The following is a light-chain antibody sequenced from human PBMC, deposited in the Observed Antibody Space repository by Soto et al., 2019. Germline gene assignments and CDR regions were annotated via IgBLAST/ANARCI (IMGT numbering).Light chain of an antibody. CDR1: QGISSA. V-gene: IGKV1-13*02. CDR3: QQFNSYPCT. CDR2: DAS. J-gene: IGKJ2*02. Sequence: IQLTQSPSSLSASVGDRVTITCRASQGISSALAWYQQTPGKAPKLLIFDASSLDSGVPSRFSGSGSGTDFSLTIRSLQPEDFATYYCQQFNSYPCTFGQGTKLEIK.